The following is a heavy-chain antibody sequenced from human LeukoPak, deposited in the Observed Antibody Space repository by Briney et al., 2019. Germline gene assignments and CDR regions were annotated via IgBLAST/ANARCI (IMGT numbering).Heavy chain of an antibody. CDR3: AREDYDILTGYPN. D-gene: IGHD3-9*01. J-gene: IGHJ4*02. Sequence: SETLSLTCTVSGGSISSYYWSWIRQPAGKGLEWIGRIYTSGSTNYNPSLKSQVTMSVDTSKNQFSLKQSSVTAADTAVYYCAREDYDILTGYPNWGQGTLVTVSS. CDR1: GGSISSYY. CDR2: IYTSGST. V-gene: IGHV4-4*07.